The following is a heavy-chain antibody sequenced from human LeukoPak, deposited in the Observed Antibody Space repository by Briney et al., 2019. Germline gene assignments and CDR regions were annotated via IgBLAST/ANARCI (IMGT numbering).Heavy chain of an antibody. Sequence: PGRSLRLSGAASGFTFSSYGIHWVRQAPGKGLEWVAVISYDGSNKYYADSVKGRFTISRDNSKNTLYLQMNSLRAEDTAVYYCAKGGYWGQGTLVTVSS. CDR1: GFTFSSYG. CDR2: ISYDGSNK. J-gene: IGHJ4*02. V-gene: IGHV3-30*18. CDR3: AKGGY.